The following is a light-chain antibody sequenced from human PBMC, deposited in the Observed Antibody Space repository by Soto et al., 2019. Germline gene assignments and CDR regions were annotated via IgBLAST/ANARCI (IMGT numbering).Light chain of an antibody. V-gene: IGKV3-20*01. J-gene: IGKJ2*01. CDR1: QSVSSSY. Sequence: EIVLTQSPGTLSLSPGERATLSCRASQSVSSSYLAWYQQKPGQAPRLLIDGASSRATGLPDRFSGSVSGTDFTLTISRLEPEDFAVYYCQHYGSSPYTFGQGTKLEIK. CDR2: GAS. CDR3: QHYGSSPYT.